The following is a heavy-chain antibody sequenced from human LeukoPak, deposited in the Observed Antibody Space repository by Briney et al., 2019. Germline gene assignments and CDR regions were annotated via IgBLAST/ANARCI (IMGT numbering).Heavy chain of an antibody. J-gene: IGHJ3*02. D-gene: IGHD3-10*01. CDR2: INPSGGST. Sequence: GASVKVSCKASGYTFTSYYMHWVRQAPGQGLEWMGIINPSGGSTSYAQKFQGRVTMTRDMSTSTVYMELSSLRSEDTAVYYCARELPSDAFDIWGQGTMVTASS. V-gene: IGHV1-46*01. CDR1: GYTFTSYY. CDR3: ARELPSDAFDI.